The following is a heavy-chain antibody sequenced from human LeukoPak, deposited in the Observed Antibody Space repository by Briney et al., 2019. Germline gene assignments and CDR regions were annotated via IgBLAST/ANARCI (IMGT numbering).Heavy chain of an antibody. Sequence: ASETLSLTCAVYGGSFSGYYWSWIRQPPGKGLEWIGEINHSGSTKYNPSLKSRVTISTDTSKNQVSLKLSSVTAAESGVYYWASRLVDQRPCDYWSQGILVSV. J-gene: IGHJ4*02. V-gene: IGHV4-34*01. CDR2: INHSGST. CDR3: ASRLVDQRPCDY. D-gene: IGHD5-12*01. CDR1: GGSFSGYY.